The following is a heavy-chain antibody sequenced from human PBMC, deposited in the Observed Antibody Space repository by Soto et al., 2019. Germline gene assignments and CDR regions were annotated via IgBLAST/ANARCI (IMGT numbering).Heavy chain of an antibody. J-gene: IGHJ4*02. Sequence: ELQLLGSGGGLVQPGGSLRLSCAASGFTFSDCAMAWVRQAPGKGLEWVSAISGSGTTYYADSVTGRFTISRDNSKSSLYLQMNSLRADDTAAYYCAKWHTNNFDSLAFAGFDYWGQGTQGTVSS. D-gene: IGHD3-22*01. V-gene: IGHV3-23*01. CDR1: GFTFSDCA. CDR3: AKWHTNNFDSLAFAGFDY. CDR2: ISGSGTT.